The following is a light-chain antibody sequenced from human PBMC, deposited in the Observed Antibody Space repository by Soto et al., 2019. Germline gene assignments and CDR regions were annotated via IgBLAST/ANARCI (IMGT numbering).Light chain of an antibody. J-gene: IGKJ5*01. V-gene: IGKV3-15*01. CDR2: GAS. Sequence: EIVMTQSPATLSVSPGERATLSCRASQSAGTNLAWYQQKPGQAPRLLINGASNRAAGTPARFSGSGSGTEFTLTISSLQSEDLAVYYCQQHNGWPLTFGQGTRLDIK. CDR1: QSAGTN. CDR3: QQHNGWPLT.